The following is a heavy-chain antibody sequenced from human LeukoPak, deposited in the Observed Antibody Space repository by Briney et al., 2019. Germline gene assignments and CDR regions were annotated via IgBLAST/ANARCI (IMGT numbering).Heavy chain of an antibody. Sequence: PGGSLRLSCAASGFTFSSDSMSWVRQAPGKGLDWVSSISSSSSYIYYADSVKGRFTISRDNAKNSLYLQMNRLRAEDTAVYYCARGVGAPGDYYYSYMDVWGKGTTVTVSS. CDR3: ARGVGAPGDYYYSYMDV. V-gene: IGHV3-21*01. D-gene: IGHD1-26*01. CDR2: ISSSSSYI. CDR1: GFTFSSDS. J-gene: IGHJ6*03.